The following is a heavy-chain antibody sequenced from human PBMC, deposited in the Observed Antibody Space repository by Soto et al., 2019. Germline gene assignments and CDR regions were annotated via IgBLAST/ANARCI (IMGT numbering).Heavy chain of an antibody. J-gene: IGHJ4*02. D-gene: IGHD2-15*01. Sequence: SETLSLTCTVSGGSISSSSYYWGWIRQPPGKGLEWIGSIYYSGSTYYNPSLKSRVTISVDTSKNQFSLKLSSVTAADTAVYYCARTSCSGGSCYRRTYYFDYWGQGTLVTVSS. CDR1: GGSISSSSYY. CDR2: IYYSGST. CDR3: ARTSCSGGSCYRRTYYFDY. V-gene: IGHV4-39*01.